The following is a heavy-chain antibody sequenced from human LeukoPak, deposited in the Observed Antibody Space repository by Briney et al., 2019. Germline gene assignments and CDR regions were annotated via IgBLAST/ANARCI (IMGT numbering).Heavy chain of an antibody. CDR2: IIPIFGTA. CDR3: ARRLGCCSSTSCYTGGAWFDP. D-gene: IGHD2-2*02. J-gene: IGHJ5*02. Sequence: SVKVSCKASGGTFSSYAISWVRQAPGQGLEWMGGIIPIFGTANYAQKFQGRVTITTDEPTSTAYMELSSLRSEDTAVYYCARRLGCCSSTSCYTGGAWFDPWGQGTLVTVSS. V-gene: IGHV1-69*05. CDR1: GGTFSSYA.